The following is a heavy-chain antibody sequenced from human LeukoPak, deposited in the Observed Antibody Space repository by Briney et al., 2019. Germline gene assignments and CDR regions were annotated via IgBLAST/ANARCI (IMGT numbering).Heavy chain of an antibody. CDR3: ARDAYSSGWLDY. D-gene: IGHD6-19*01. J-gene: IGHJ4*02. V-gene: IGHV3-48*04. Sequence: PGGSLRLSCAASGFTFRSYAMSWVRQAPGKGLEWVSYISSSGSTIYYADSVKGRFTISRDNAKNSLYLQMNSLRAEDTAVYYCARDAYSSGWLDYWSQGTLVTVSS. CDR1: GFTFRSYA. CDR2: ISSSGSTI.